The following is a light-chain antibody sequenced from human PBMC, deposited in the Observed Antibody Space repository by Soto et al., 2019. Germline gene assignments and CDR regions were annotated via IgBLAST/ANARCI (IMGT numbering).Light chain of an antibody. Sequence: QSALTQPRSVSGSLGQSVTISCTGTSSNVGGYKYVSWYQQQPGKAPKLKIYDASNRPSGVPDRFSGSKSANTASLTISGLQAEDEADYYCCSYAGSYTWVFGGGTKLTVL. CDR3: CSYAGSYTWV. CDR2: DAS. V-gene: IGLV2-11*01. J-gene: IGLJ3*02. CDR1: SSNVGGYKY.